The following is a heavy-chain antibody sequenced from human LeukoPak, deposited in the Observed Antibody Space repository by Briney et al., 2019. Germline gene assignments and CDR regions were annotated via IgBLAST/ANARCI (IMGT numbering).Heavy chain of an antibody. CDR3: ARDAANYYGSGSLDY. D-gene: IGHD3-10*01. CDR2: ISAYNGNT. Sequence: ASVKVSCKASGYTFTNYGISWVRQAPGQGLEWMGWISAYNGNTHYAQKLQGRVTMTTDTSTSTAYMELRSLRSDDTAVYYCARDAANYYGSGSLDYWGQGTLVTVSS. V-gene: IGHV1-18*01. CDR1: GYTFTNYG. J-gene: IGHJ4*02.